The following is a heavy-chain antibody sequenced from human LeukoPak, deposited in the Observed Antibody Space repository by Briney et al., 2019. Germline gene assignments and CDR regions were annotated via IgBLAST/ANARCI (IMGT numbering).Heavy chain of an antibody. J-gene: IGHJ5*02. CDR3: ARDYDCSGTDP. V-gene: IGHV1-8*01. CDR1: GYTFTSYD. CDR2: MNPNSGNT. D-gene: IGHD3-10*01. Sequence: ASVKVSCKASGYTFTSYDINWVREATGQGLEWMGWMNPNSGNTGYAQKFQGRVTMTRNTSISTAYMELSRLRSEDTGVYYCARDYDCSGTDPWRQATLVTVSS.